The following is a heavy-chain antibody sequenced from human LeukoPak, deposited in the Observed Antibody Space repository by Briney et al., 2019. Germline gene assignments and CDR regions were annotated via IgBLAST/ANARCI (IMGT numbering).Heavy chain of an antibody. Sequence: SETLSLTCTVSGGSISSSSYYWSWIRQPPGKGLEWIGYIYYSGSTNYNPSLKSRVTISVDTSKNQFSLNLSSVTAADTAVYYCARTPRYFDLWGQGTLVTVSS. V-gene: IGHV4-61*01. CDR3: ARTPRYFDL. D-gene: IGHD3-9*01. CDR2: IYYSGST. CDR1: GGSISSSSYY. J-gene: IGHJ4*02.